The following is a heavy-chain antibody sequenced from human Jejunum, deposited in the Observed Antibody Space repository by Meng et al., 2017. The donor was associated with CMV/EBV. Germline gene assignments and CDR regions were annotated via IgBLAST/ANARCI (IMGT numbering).Heavy chain of an antibody. J-gene: IGHJ1*01. CDR2: VNSGSGGT. CDR3: VSHVTLRQGVVH. V-gene: IGHV1-2*02. CDR1: CYSFAGYY. D-gene: IGHD2-21*02. Sequence: ASCYSFAGYYVHWGRQAPGQGLQWMGWVNSGSGGTCEAKAVQGRVTMSRETSIGTAYMELSALKSDEKARYYCVSHVTLRQGVVHWGQGTLVTVSS.